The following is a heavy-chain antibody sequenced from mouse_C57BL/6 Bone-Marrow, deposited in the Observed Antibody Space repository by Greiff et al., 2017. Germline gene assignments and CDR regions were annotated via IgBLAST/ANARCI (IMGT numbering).Heavy chain of an antibody. CDR3: AREWWLPSWFAY. Sequence: DVQLQESGPGLVKPSQSLSLTCSVTGSSITSGYYWNWIRQFPGNKLEWMGYISYDGSNNYNPSLKNRISITRDTYKNHFCLKCNSVTTADTATYYCAREWWLPSWFAYWGQGTLVTVSA. D-gene: IGHD1-1*02. V-gene: IGHV3-6*01. J-gene: IGHJ3*01. CDR1: GSSITSGYY. CDR2: ISYDGSN.